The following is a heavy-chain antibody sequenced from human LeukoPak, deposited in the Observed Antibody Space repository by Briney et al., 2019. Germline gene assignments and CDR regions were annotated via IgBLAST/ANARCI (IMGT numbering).Heavy chain of an antibody. CDR3: AKDVGKWESLHFFDY. Sequence: GGSLRLSCAASGFTFSSYAMSWVRQAPGKGLEWVSAISGSGGSTYYADSVKGRFTISRDNSRNTLYLQMNSLRGDDTAVYYCAKDVGKWESLHFFDYWGQGTLVTVSS. CDR1: GFTFSSYA. CDR2: ISGSGGST. V-gene: IGHV3-23*01. D-gene: IGHD1-26*01. J-gene: IGHJ4*02.